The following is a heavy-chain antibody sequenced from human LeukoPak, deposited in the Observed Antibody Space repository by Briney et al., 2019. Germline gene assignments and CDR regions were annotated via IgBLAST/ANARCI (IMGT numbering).Heavy chain of an antibody. CDR1: GFTFSSYG. J-gene: IGHJ4*02. Sequence: GGSLRLSCAASGFTFSSYGMHWVRQAPGKGLEWVAFIRHDGSNKYYADSVKGRFTISRDNSKNTLQMNTLRADDTAVYFCASAAGPFDHWGQGTLVTVSS. V-gene: IGHV3-30*02. CDR2: IRHDGSNK. CDR3: ASAAGPFDH. D-gene: IGHD6-13*01.